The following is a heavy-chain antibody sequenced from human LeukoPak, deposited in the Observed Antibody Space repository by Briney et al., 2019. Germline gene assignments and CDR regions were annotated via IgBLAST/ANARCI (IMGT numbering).Heavy chain of an antibody. V-gene: IGHV4-4*07. CDR1: GGSISSYY. D-gene: IGHD2-15*01. Sequence: SETLSLTCTVSGGSISSYYWSWIRQPAGKGLEWIGRIYTSGSTNYNPSLKSRVTISVDKSKNQFSLKLSSVTAADTAVYYCARGPIVVVVAATPVNWFDPWGQGTLVTVSS. CDR3: ARGPIVVVVAATPVNWFDP. J-gene: IGHJ5*02. CDR2: IYTSGST.